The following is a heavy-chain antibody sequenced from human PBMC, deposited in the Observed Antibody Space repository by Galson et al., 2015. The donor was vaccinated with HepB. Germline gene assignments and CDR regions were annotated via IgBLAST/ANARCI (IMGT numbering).Heavy chain of an antibody. CDR2: INPNSGGT. D-gene: IGHD4-17*01. Sequence: SVKVSCKASGYTFTGYYMHWVRQAPGQGLEWMGWINPNSGGTNYAQKFQGRVTMTRDTSISTAYMELSRLGSDDTAVYYCARDKGHGDYVTLPWFDPWGQGTLVTVSS. V-gene: IGHV1-2*02. CDR3: ARDKGHGDYVTLPWFDP. CDR1: GYTFTGYY. J-gene: IGHJ5*02.